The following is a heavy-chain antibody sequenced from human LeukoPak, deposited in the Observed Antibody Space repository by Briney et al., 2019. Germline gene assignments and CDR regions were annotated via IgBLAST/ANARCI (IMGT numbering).Heavy chain of an antibody. D-gene: IGHD4/OR15-4a*01. CDR3: ARRDYAAWFDP. CDR1: GDSITRGGFY. V-gene: IGHV4-39*01. CDR2: VYYSGTT. Sequence: SETLSLTCNVSGDSITRGGFYWAWIRQSPGKGLEWIGNVYYSGTTKYNPSLKGRFTISMDMSKNQFSLNLNSVSVTDTAIYYCARRDYAAWFDPWGQGTLVPVSS. J-gene: IGHJ5*02.